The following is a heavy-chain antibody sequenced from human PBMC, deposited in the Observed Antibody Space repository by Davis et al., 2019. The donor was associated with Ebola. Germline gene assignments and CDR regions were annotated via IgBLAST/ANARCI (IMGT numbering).Heavy chain of an antibody. Sequence: PSETLSLTCTVSGDSMSSYYWTWIRQPPGKGLEWIGYVYYTGSTNYNPSLKSRVTMSVDTSKNQFSLRLTSVTAADTAVYYCARDGDYFDSSGYLALFDDWGQGTLVTVSS. CDR3: ARDGDYFDSSGYLALFDD. J-gene: IGHJ4*02. V-gene: IGHV4-59*01. CDR2: VYYTGST. CDR1: GDSMSSYY. D-gene: IGHD3-22*01.